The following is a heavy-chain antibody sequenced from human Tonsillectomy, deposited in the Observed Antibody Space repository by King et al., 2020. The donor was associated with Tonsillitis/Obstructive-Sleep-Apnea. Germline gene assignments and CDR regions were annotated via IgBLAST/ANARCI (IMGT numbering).Heavy chain of an antibody. CDR3: ARGRGTTFGIFFDY. Sequence: VQLVESGGGLVQPGGSLRLSCAASGFIFSDFWMSWIRQAPGKGLEWVANIKEDGSAKYYVDSVKGRFTTSRDNAKNSLYLQMNSLSAVDTAVYYCARGRGTTFGIFFDYWGQGILVTVSS. D-gene: IGHD3-16*01. CDR2: IKEDGSAK. J-gene: IGHJ4*02. CDR1: GFIFSDFW. V-gene: IGHV3-7*03.